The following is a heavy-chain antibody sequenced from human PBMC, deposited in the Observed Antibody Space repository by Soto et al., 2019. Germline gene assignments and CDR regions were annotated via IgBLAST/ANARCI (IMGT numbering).Heavy chain of an antibody. Sequence: PGGSLRLSCAASGFTFSSYGMHWVRQAPGKGLEWVAVISYDGSNKYYADSVKGRFTISRDNSKNTQYLQMNSLRAEDTAVYYCEKEGGSSRPPYWYFDLWGRGTLVTVSS. J-gene: IGHJ2*01. V-gene: IGHV3-30*18. CDR3: EKEGGSSRPPYWYFDL. CDR2: ISYDGSNK. D-gene: IGHD6-13*01. CDR1: GFTFSSYG.